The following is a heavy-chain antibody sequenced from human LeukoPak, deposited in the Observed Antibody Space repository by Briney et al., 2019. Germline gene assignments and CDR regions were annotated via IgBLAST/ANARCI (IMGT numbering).Heavy chain of an antibody. D-gene: IGHD1-1*01. CDR3: AKDRVQLERGVDY. J-gene: IGHJ4*02. V-gene: IGHV3-23*01. CDR1: GFTVSSNY. CDR2: ISGSGGST. Sequence: GGSLRLSCAASGFTVSSNYMSWVRQAPGKGLEWVSTISGSGGSTYYADSVKGRFTISRDNSKNRLYLQINSLRAEDTAVYYCAKDRVQLERGVDYWGQGTLVTVSS.